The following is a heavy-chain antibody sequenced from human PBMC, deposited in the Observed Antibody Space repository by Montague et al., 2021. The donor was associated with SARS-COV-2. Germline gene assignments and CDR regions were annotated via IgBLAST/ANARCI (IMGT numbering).Heavy chain of an antibody. V-gene: IGHV4-59*07. CDR3: ARFWSGYVDK. D-gene: IGHD3-3*01. CDR2: IYYTGET. Sequence: SDTLSLTRSFSGGSIRRYYWSWIRLPPGKPLEWLGYIYYTGETTXNPSLKSRVTISVDTSRSQFSLRLTSVTAADTAVYFCARFWSGYVDKWSQGTLVTVSS. CDR1: GGSIRRYY. J-gene: IGHJ4*02.